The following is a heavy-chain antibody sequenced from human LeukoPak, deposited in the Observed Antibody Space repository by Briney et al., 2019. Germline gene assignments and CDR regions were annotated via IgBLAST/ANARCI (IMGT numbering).Heavy chain of an antibody. Sequence: SETLSLTCTVSGGSISSGSYYWSWIRQPAGKGLEWVGRISNSGSTSYNPSLKSRITISVDTSKSQFSLRLSSVTAADTALYYCARDDSYYFDSSGRFDYWGQGALVTVSS. CDR1: GGSISSGSYY. J-gene: IGHJ4*02. V-gene: IGHV4-61*02. CDR2: ISNSGST. CDR3: ARDDSYYFDSSGRFDY. D-gene: IGHD3-22*01.